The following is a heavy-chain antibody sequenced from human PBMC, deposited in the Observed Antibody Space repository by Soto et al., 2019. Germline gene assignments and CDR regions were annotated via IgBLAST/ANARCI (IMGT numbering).Heavy chain of an antibody. CDR3: TTDVEWGYSSGWWRFDY. Sequence: EVQLVESGGGLVKPGGSLRLSCAASGFTFSNAWMNWVRQAPGKGLEWVGRIKSKTDGGTADYAAPVKGRFTISRDDSKNTLYLQMNSLKTEDTAVYYCTTDVEWGYSSGWWRFDYWGQGTLVTVSS. D-gene: IGHD6-19*01. CDR2: IKSKTDGGTA. J-gene: IGHJ4*02. CDR1: GFTFSNAW. V-gene: IGHV3-15*07.